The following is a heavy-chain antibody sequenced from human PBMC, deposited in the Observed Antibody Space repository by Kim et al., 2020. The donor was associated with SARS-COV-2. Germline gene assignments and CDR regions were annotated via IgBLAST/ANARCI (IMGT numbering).Heavy chain of an antibody. J-gene: IGHJ6*02. CDR1: GFTFSSYA. CDR2: ISGSGGST. CDR3: GVDRRRRRYGMDF. V-gene: IGHV3-23*01. D-gene: IGHD2-15*01. Sequence: GGSLRLSCAASGFTFSSYAMSWVRQAPGKGLEWVSAISGSGGSTYYADSVKGRFTISRDNSKNTLYLPMNSLRAEDTAVYYCGVDRRRRRYGMDFWGQGTTVTVSS.